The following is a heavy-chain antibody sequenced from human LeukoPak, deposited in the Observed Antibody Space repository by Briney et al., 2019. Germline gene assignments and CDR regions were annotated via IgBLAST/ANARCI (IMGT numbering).Heavy chain of an antibody. V-gene: IGHV4-39*01. Sequence: PSETLCLTCSVSGGSIGSSSFYWGWIRQPPGKGLEWIGSIYYSGSTYYKSSLKSRVTISVDTSKNQFSLKLSSVTASDTAVYYCARHRYDSSGSYPPGSYWGQGTLVTVSS. J-gene: IGHJ4*02. CDR3: ARHRYDSSGSYPPGSY. CDR1: GGSIGSSSFY. CDR2: IYYSGST. D-gene: IGHD3-22*01.